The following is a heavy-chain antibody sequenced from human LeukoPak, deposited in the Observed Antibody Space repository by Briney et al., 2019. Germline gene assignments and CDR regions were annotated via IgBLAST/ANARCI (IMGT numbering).Heavy chain of an antibody. CDR3: ARDYDILTGYFRGGFYY. Sequence: GGSLRLSCAASGFTFSDYYMSWIRQAPGKGLEWISYITSSSSDTNYADSVKGQFTISRDNAKKSLYLQMNSLRAEDTAVYYCARDYDILTGYFRGGFYYWGQGTLVTVSS. J-gene: IGHJ4*02. V-gene: IGHV3-11*05. CDR2: ITSSSSDT. CDR1: GFTFSDYY. D-gene: IGHD3-9*01.